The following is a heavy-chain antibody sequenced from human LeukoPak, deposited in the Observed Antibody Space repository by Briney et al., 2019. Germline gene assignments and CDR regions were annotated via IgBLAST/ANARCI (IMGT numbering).Heavy chain of an antibody. Sequence: GGTLRLSCAASGFTFSSYGMSWVRQAPGKGLEWVSYISTSSSTIYYADSVKGRFTISRDNDKNSLYLQMNSLRAEDTAVYYCANSVTFGGALRGDWGQGTLVTVSS. D-gene: IGHD3-16*01. CDR2: ISTSSSTI. J-gene: IGHJ4*02. V-gene: IGHV3-48*01. CDR3: ANSVTFGGALRGD. CDR1: GFTFSSYG.